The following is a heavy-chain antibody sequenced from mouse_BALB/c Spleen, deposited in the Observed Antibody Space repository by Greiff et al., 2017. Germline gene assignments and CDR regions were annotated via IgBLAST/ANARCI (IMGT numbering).Heavy chain of an antibody. CDR3: ARSPYGNYPYYAMDY. V-gene: IGHV2-2*02. CDR2: IWSGGST. D-gene: IGHD2-1*01. CDR1: GFSLTSYG. J-gene: IGHJ4*01. Sequence: QVQLQQSGPGLVQPSQSLSITCTVSGFSLTSYGVHWVRQSPGKGLEWLGVIWSGGSTDYNAAFISRLSISKDTSKSQDFFKMNSLQANDTAIYYCARSPYGNYPYYAMDYWGQGTSVTVSS.